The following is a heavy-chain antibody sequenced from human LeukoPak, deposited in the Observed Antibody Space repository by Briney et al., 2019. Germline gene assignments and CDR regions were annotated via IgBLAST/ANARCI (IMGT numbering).Heavy chain of an antibody. V-gene: IGHV4-59*01. CDR1: GGSISSYY. CDR3: ARGKLVRGVILSWFGP. J-gene: IGHJ5*02. Sequence: SETLSLTCTVSGGSISSYYWSWIRQPPGKGLEWIGYIYYSGSTNYNPSLKSRVTISVDTSKNQFSLKLSSVTAADTAVYYCARGKLVRGVILSWFGPWGQGTLVTVSS. CDR2: IYYSGST. D-gene: IGHD3-10*01.